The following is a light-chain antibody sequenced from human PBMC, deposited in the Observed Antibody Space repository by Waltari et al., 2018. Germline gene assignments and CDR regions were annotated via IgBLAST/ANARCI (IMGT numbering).Light chain of an antibody. CDR3: QQYNSYSLLS. CDR1: QSISKW. CDR2: KAS. V-gene: IGKV1-5*03. Sequence: RASQSISKWLAGYQQKPGKAPKLLIYKASTLESGVPSRFSGSGSGTEFTLTISSLQPEDFATYYCQQYNSYSLLSFGGGTKVEIK. J-gene: IGKJ4*01.